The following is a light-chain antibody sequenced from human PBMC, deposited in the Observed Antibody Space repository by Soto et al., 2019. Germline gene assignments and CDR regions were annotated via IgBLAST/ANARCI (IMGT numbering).Light chain of an antibody. V-gene: IGKV1-5*01. J-gene: IGKJ1*01. Sequence: DIQMTQSPSTLSASVGDRVTITCRASQTISSWLAWYQQKPGKAPTLLIYDASSLESGVPSRFSGGGSGTEFTLTISSLQPDDFATYYCQQYNSYWTFGQGTKV. CDR3: QQYNSYWT. CDR2: DAS. CDR1: QTISSW.